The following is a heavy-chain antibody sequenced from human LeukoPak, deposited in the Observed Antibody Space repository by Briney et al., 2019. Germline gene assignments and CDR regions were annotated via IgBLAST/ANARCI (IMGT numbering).Heavy chain of an antibody. V-gene: IGHV4-59*01. D-gene: IGHD6-13*01. CDR1: GGSISSYY. CDR2: IYYSGST. Sequence: PSETLSLTCTVSGGSISSYYWSWIRQPPGKGLEGSVYIYYSGSTNYNPSLKRRVTISVDTSKNQFSLKLSSVTAADTAVYYCARVDAAAGMSWGQGTLVTVSS. J-gene: IGHJ4*02. CDR3: ARVDAAAGMS.